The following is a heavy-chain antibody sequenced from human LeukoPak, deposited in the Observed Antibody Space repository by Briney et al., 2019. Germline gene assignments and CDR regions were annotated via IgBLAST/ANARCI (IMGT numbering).Heavy chain of an antibody. CDR1: GFTFDDYA. Sequence: GRSLRLSCAASGFTFDDYAMHWVRQAPGKGLEWVSGISWNSGSIGYADSVKGRFTISRDNSKNTLYLQMNSLRAEDTAVYYCARDTPWFGELSGPYYYYGMDVWGQGTTVTVSS. D-gene: IGHD3-10*01. CDR3: ARDTPWFGELSGPYYYYGMDV. J-gene: IGHJ6*02. V-gene: IGHV3-9*01. CDR2: ISWNSGSI.